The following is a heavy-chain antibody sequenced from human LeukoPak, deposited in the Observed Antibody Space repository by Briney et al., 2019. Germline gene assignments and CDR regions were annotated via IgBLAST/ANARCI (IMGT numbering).Heavy chain of an antibody. CDR3: ARDSPTNYFDY. CDR2: INPSGGST. D-gene: IGHD1-14*01. Sequence: VASVKVSCKASGYTFTSYYMHWVRQAPGQGLEWMGIINPSGGSTSYAQKFQGRVTISADTSKNQFSLKLSSVTAADTAVYYCARDSPTNYFDYWGQGTLVTVSS. V-gene: IGHV1-46*01. J-gene: IGHJ4*02. CDR1: GYTFTSYY.